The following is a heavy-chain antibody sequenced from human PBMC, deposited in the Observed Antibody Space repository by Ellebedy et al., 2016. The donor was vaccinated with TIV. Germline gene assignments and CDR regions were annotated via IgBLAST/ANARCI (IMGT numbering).Heavy chain of an antibody. CDR2: INPSGGST. Sequence: ASVKVSXXASGYTFTSYYMHWVRQAPGQGLEWMGIINPSGGSTSYAQKFQGRVTMTRDTSTSTVYMELSSLRSEDTAVYYCARSGYEYYGMYVWGQGTTVTVSS. J-gene: IGHJ6*02. D-gene: IGHD5-12*01. V-gene: IGHV1-46*01. CDR1: GYTFTSYY. CDR3: ARSGYEYYGMYV.